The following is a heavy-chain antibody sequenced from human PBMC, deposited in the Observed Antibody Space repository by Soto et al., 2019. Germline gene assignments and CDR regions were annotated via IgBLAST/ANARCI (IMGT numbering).Heavy chain of an antibody. V-gene: IGHV4-39*01. CDR3: ARIPDYMDV. CDR1: GGSISGSSYY. J-gene: IGHJ6*03. Sequence: PSETLSLTCTVSGGSISGSSYYWGWIRQPPGKGLEWIGSIYYSGSTYYNPSLKSRVTISVDTSKNQFSLKLSSVTAADTAVYYCARIPDYMDVWGKGTTVTVSS. CDR2: IYYSGST.